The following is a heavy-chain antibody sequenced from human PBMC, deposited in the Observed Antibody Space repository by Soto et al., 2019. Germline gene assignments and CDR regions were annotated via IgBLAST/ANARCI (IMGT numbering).Heavy chain of an antibody. J-gene: IGHJ5*02. Sequence: SETLSLTCTFSGVSITSSSYYWGWIRKPPGKGLEWIGSIYYSGSTYYNPSLKSRVTISVDTSKNQFSLKLSSVTAADTAVYYCATQEVGGSYVYTFDPWGQGTLVTVSS. V-gene: IGHV4-39*01. D-gene: IGHD1-26*01. CDR1: GVSITSSSYY. CDR3: ATQEVGGSYVYTFDP. CDR2: IYYSGST.